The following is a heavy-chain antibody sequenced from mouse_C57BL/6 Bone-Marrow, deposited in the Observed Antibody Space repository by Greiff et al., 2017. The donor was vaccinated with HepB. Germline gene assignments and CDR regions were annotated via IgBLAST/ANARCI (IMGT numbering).Heavy chain of an antibody. D-gene: IGHD1-1*01. CDR3: ARRTTVGDGYFDV. CDR2: ISNGGGST. Sequence: DVHLVESGGGLVQPGGSLKLSCAASGFTFSDYYMYWVRQTPEKRLEWVAYISNGGGSTYYPDTVKGRFTISRDNAKNTRDRQRSRLKSEDTAMYYCARRTTVGDGYFDVWGTGTTVTV. J-gene: IGHJ1*03. CDR1: GFTFSDYY. V-gene: IGHV5-12*01.